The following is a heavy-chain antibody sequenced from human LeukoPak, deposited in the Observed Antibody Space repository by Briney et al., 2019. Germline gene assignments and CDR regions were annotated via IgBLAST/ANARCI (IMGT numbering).Heavy chain of an antibody. J-gene: IGHJ5*02. CDR1: GGTFSSYA. CDR2: IIPIFGTA. V-gene: IGHV1-69*13. Sequence: SVKVSCKASGGTFSSYAISWVRQAPGQGLEWMGGIIPIFGTANYAQKFQGRVTITADESTSTAYMELSSLRSEDTAVYYCARDRSTRWEERYCSSTSCYRALDPWGQGTLVTVSS. D-gene: IGHD2-2*01. CDR3: ARDRSTRWEERYCSSTSCYRALDP.